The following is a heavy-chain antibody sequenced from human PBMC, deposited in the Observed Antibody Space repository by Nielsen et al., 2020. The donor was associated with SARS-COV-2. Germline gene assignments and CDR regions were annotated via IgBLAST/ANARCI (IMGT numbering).Heavy chain of an antibody. V-gene: IGHV3-7*03. CDR2: IKQDGSEK. CDR1: GFTFSSYW. Sequence: GESLKISCAASGFTFSSYWMSWVRQAPGKGLEWVANIKQDGSEKYYVDSVKGRFTISRDNAKNSLYLQMNSLRAEDTAVYYCASIEYYYGLGVWGQGTLVTVSS. CDR3: ASIEYYYGLGV. J-gene: IGHJ4*02. D-gene: IGHD3-10*01.